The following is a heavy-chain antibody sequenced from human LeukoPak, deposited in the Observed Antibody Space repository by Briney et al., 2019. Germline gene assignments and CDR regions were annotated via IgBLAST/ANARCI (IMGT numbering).Heavy chain of an antibody. Sequence: GGSLRLSCAASGFTFSSYAMHWVRQAPGKGLEWVAVISYDGSNKYYADSVKGRFTISRDNSKNTLYLQMNSLRAEDTAVYYCARGIAVAGDIDYWGQGTLVTVSS. CDR3: ARGIAVAGDIDY. V-gene: IGHV3-30*04. J-gene: IGHJ4*02. D-gene: IGHD6-19*01. CDR1: GFTFSSYA. CDR2: ISYDGSNK.